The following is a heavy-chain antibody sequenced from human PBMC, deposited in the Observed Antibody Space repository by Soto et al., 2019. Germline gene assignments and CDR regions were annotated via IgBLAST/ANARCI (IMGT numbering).Heavy chain of an antibody. J-gene: IGHJ3*02. CDR2: ISGSGGST. CDR3: AKALGYCSSTSCHSDAFDI. V-gene: IGHV3-23*01. D-gene: IGHD2-2*01. Sequence: EAQLLESGGGLVQPGGSLRLSCAASGFTFSSYAMSWVRQAPGKGLEWVSAISGSGGSTYYADSVKGRFTISRDNSKNTLYLQMNSLRAEDTAVYYCAKALGYCSSTSCHSDAFDIWGQGTMVTVSS. CDR1: GFTFSSYA.